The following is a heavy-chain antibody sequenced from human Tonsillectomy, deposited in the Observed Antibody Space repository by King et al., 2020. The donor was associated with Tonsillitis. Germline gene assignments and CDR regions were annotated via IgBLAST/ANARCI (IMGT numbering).Heavy chain of an antibody. CDR2: IRFDGNTQ. D-gene: IGHD1-26*01. CDR1: GFTFETYG. Sequence: VQLVESGGGVVQPGGSLRLSCAASGFTFETYGMHWVRQAPGKGLEGVAFIRFDGNTQYYVDSVKGRFTISRDNSQSMLYLQMNSLRAEDTALYYCAREDIGGPTSAFDIWGQGTMVTVSS. CDR3: AREDIGGPTSAFDI. J-gene: IGHJ3*02. V-gene: IGHV3-30*02.